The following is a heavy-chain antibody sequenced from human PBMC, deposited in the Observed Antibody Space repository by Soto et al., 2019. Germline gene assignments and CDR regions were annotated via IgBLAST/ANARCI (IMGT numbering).Heavy chain of an antibody. Sequence: PGESLKISCAASGFTFRGSAMHWVRPASGKGLEWVGRIRTKANSYATKYAASVKERFTISRDDSKKTAYLQINNLVSEDTAVDYCSRDNSDWFFNWGRGTLVTVSS. CDR3: SRDNSDWFFN. CDR1: GFTFRGSA. V-gene: IGHV3-73*01. CDR2: IRTKANSYAT. D-gene: IGHD3-9*01. J-gene: IGHJ4*02.